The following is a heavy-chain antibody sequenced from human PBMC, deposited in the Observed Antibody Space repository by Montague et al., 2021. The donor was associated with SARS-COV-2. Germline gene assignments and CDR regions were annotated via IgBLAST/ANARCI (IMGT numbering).Heavy chain of an antibody. Sequence: SETLSLTCIVSGGSISSSSYHWGWIRQPPGKGLEWIGTISYSGSTYYNPSLTSRVTISVDTSKNQFSLKLSSVTAADTAVYYCARLRYYGGNSVFQGFVDYGAQGALVTVPS. CDR2: ISYSGST. CDR3: ARLRYYGGNSVFQGFVDY. J-gene: IGHJ4*02. D-gene: IGHD4-23*01. CDR1: GGSISSSSYH. V-gene: IGHV4-39*01.